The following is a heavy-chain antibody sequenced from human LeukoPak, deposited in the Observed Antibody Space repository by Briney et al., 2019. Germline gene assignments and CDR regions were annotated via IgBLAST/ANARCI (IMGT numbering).Heavy chain of an antibody. V-gene: IGHV3-30*01. CDR3: ARRGLGYCSSTSCYSYYYYYMDV. CDR1: GFTFSSYA. Sequence: GGSLRLSCAASGFTFSSYAMHWVRQAPGKGLEWVAVISYDGSNKYYADSVKGRFTISRDNSKNTLYLQMNSLRAEDTAVYYCARRGLGYCSSTSCYSYYYYYMDVWGKGTTATVSS. J-gene: IGHJ6*03. D-gene: IGHD2-2*01. CDR2: ISYDGSNK.